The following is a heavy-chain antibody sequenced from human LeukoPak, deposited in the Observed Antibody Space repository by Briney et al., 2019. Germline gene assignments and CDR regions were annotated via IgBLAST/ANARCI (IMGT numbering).Heavy chain of an antibody. V-gene: IGHV4-34*01. D-gene: IGHD6-13*01. CDR1: GGSFSGYY. Sequence: SETLSLTCAVYGGSFSGYYWSWVRQPPGKGLEWIGEINHSGSTNYNPSLKSRVTISLDTSKNQFSLKLSAVTAADTASYFSAGSSSWYHRFVYWSQGTLVTVSS. CDR3: AGSSSWYHRFVY. CDR2: INHSGST. J-gene: IGHJ4*02.